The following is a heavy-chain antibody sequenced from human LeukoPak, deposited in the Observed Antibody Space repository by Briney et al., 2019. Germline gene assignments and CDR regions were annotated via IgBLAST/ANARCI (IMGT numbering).Heavy chain of an antibody. V-gene: IGHV4-30-4*01. CDR2: IYYSGST. CDR1: GGSISSGDYY. J-gene: IGHJ5*02. D-gene: IGHD4-17*01. CDR3: SGGTVTTFGRNWFDP. Sequence: SETLSLTCTVSGGSISSGDYYWSWIRQPPGKGLEWTGYIYYSGSTYYNPSLKSRVTISVDTSKNQFSLKLNSVTAADTAVYYCSGGTVTTFGRNWFDPWGQGTLVTVSS.